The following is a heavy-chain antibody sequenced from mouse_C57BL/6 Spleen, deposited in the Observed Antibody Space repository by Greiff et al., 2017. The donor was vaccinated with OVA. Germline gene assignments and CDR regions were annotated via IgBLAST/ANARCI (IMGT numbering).Heavy chain of an antibody. Sequence: EVQLQQSGPVLVKPGASVKMSCKASGYTFTDYYMNWVKQSHGKSLEWIGVINPYNGGTSYNQKFKGKATLTVDKSSSTAYMELNSLTSEDSAVYYCARKGSYGREGYFDVWGTGTTVTVSS. J-gene: IGHJ1*03. CDR3: ARKGSYGREGYFDV. D-gene: IGHD1-1*01. V-gene: IGHV1-19*01. CDR2: INPYNGGT. CDR1: GYTFTDYY.